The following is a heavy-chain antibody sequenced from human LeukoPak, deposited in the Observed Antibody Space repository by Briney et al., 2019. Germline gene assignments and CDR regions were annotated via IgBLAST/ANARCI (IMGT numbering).Heavy chain of an antibody. CDR3: ARGGYCGGDCYYFDY. J-gene: IGHJ4*02. V-gene: IGHV4-4*07. Sequence: SETLSLTCTVSGASISSSFWSWIRQPAGKGLEWIGRIKTTGTTNYNPSLKSRVTMSVDTSKNQFSLKPSSVTAADTAVYYCARGGYCGGDCYYFDYWGQGTLVTVSS. CDR2: IKTTGTT. CDR1: GASISSSF. D-gene: IGHD2-21*01.